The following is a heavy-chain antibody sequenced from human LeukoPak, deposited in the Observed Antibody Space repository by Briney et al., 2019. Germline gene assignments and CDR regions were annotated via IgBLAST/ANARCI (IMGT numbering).Heavy chain of an antibody. J-gene: IGHJ1*01. V-gene: IGHV4-39*02. CDR2: IYYSGST. D-gene: IGHD3-10*01. CDR3: ARESATYYSGSGSSD. Sequence: SETLSLTCTVSGGSISSSSYYWGWIRQPPGKGLEWIGSIYYSGSTYYNPSLKSRVTISVDTSKNQFSLKLSSVTAADTAVYYCARESATYYSGSGSSDWGQGTLVTVSS. CDR1: GGSISSSSYY.